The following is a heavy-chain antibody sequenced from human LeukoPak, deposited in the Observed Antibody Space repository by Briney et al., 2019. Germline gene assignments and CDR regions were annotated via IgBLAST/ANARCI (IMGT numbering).Heavy chain of an antibody. D-gene: IGHD3-10*01. Sequence: PSETLSLTCTVSGYSISSGYYWGWIRQPPGRGLEWIGSIYHSGSTNYNPSLKSRVTISVDMSKNQFSLKLSSVTAADTAVYYCARDKSRTYGSADAFDIWGQGTMVTVSS. CDR1: GYSISSGYY. V-gene: IGHV4-38-2*02. J-gene: IGHJ3*02. CDR3: ARDKSRTYGSADAFDI. CDR2: IYHSGST.